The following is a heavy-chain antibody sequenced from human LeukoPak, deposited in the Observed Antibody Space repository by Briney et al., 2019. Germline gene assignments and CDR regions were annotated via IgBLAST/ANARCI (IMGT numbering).Heavy chain of an antibody. CDR3: ARVLRVRGVIGFDP. D-gene: IGHD3-10*01. Sequence: GGSLRLSCAASGFTFSNSWMSWVRQAPGKGLEWVANIKVDGSEKYYVDSVKGRFTISRDNAKSSLYLQMNSLRAEDTAVYYCARVLRVRGVIGFDPWGQGTLVTVSS. V-gene: IGHV3-7*05. CDR2: IKVDGSEK. J-gene: IGHJ5*02. CDR1: GFTFSNSW.